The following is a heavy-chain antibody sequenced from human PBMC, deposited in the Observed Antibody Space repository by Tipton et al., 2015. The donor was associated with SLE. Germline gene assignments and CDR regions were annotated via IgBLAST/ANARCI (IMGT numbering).Heavy chain of an antibody. D-gene: IGHD3-22*01. CDR3: ARVGYYDSAGYPYFDF. Sequence: GLVKPSETLSLACTVSGDSMSSYYWTWIRQPPGKGPEWIGYIYYSGSTNYNPSLKSRVTISVDTSKSQFSLMLSSVTAADTAVYYCARVGYYDSAGYPYFDFWGPGTLVTVYS. CDR2: IYYSGST. J-gene: IGHJ4*02. V-gene: IGHV4-59*01. CDR1: GDSMSSYY.